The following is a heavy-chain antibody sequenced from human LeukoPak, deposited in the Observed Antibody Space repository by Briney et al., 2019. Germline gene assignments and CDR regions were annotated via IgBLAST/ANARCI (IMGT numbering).Heavy chain of an antibody. V-gene: IGHV3-48*01. CDR1: GFTFSSYS. Sequence: PGGSLRLSCAASGFTFSSYSISWARQAPGKGLEWVSYISTSSAVMYYADSVKGRFTISRDDARNSVSLQMNSLRADDTAVYYCARDVGYCSGGSCYRWFASWGQGTLVIVSS. CDR3: ARDVGYCSGGSCYRWFAS. CDR2: ISTSSAVM. J-gene: IGHJ5*01. D-gene: IGHD2-15*01.